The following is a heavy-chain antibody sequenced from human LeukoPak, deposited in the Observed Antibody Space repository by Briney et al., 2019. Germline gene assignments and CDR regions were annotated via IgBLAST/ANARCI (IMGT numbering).Heavy chain of an antibody. V-gene: IGHV4-4*07. CDR3: AREVYDSSGYPRVYFDY. Sequence: PSETLSLTCTVSGGSISSHYWSWIRQPAGKGLEWIGRFYTSGSTKYNPSLKSRVTMSVDTSKNQFSLKLNSVTAADTAVYYCAREVYDSSGYPRVYFDYWGQGTLVTVSS. D-gene: IGHD3-22*01. CDR1: GGSISSHY. CDR2: FYTSGST. J-gene: IGHJ4*02.